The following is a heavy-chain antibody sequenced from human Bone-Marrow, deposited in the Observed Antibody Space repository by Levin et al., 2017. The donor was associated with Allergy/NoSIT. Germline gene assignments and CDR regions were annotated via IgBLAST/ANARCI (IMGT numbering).Heavy chain of an antibody. J-gene: IGHJ4*02. CDR2: ISKSGSDC. D-gene: IGHD2-8*02. CDR1: GFSFSAYY. V-gene: IGHV3-11*01. CDR3: TKEDWWRFDY. Sequence: GGSLRLSCAVSGFSFSAYYMSWVRQAPGKGLEWISKISKSGSDCTYADSVKGRFTISRDNAKNSLYLEMNSLRVEDTAIYYCTKEDWWRFDYWGQGALVPV.